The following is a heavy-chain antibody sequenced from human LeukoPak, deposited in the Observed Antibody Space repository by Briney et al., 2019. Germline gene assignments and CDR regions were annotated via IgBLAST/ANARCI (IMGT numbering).Heavy chain of an antibody. Sequence: GESLKISCKGSGYTFTSYWITWVRQIPGKGLEWMGRIDPSDSYTNYSPSFQGHVTISADKSISTAYLQWSSLKASDTAMYYCARQDGDYVDYWGQGTLVTVSS. CDR1: GYTFTSYW. D-gene: IGHD4-17*01. CDR2: IDPSDSYT. J-gene: IGHJ4*02. V-gene: IGHV5-10-1*01. CDR3: ARQDGDYVDY.